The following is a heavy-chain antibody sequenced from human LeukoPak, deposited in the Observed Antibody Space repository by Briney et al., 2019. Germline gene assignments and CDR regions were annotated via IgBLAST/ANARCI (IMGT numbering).Heavy chain of an antibody. CDR2: IYYDGSNI. Sequence: GGSLRLSCAASAYGMHWVRQAPGKGLEWVAFIYYDGSNIYYADYVKGRFTISRDISKNTLYLQMDSLRAEDTAIYYCARDWKTNSFDYWGQGTLVTVSS. J-gene: IGHJ4*02. D-gene: IGHD1-1*01. CDR3: ARDWKTNSFDY. CDR1: AYG. V-gene: IGHV3-33*01.